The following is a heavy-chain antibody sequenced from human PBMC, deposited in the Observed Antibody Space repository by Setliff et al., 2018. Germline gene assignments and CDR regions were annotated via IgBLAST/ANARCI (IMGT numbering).Heavy chain of an antibody. Sequence: SSETLSLTCTVSGGSISSGGYYWSWIRQHPGKGLEWIGYIYYSGSTYYNPSLKSRVTVSVDTSKNQFSLKLSSVTAADTAVYYCARGFYYYYYYYMDVWGKGTTVTVSS. V-gene: IGHV4-31*03. CDR1: GGSISSGGYY. J-gene: IGHJ6*03. CDR3: ARGFYYYYYYYMDV. CDR2: IYYSGST.